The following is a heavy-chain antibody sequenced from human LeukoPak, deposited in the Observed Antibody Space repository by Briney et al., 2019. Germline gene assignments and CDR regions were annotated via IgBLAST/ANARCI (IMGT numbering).Heavy chain of an antibody. CDR1: GGSISSYY. Sequence: SETLSLTCTVSGGSISSYYWSWIRQPPGKGLEWIGYISYSGTTTYNPSLKSRVTISMDTSKSQFSLRLSSVTAADTAVHYCARERGGLNWGWWDYWGQGTLVTVSS. J-gene: IGHJ4*02. CDR2: ISYSGTT. V-gene: IGHV4-59*01. CDR3: ARERGGLNWGWWDY. D-gene: IGHD7-27*01.